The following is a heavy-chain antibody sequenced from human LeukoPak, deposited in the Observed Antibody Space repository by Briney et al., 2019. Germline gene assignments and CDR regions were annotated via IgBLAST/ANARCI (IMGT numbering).Heavy chain of an antibody. CDR2: VDCSGST. Sequence: SETLSLTCNVSGGSISSYYWTWIRQPPGKGLEWIGYVDCSGSTNYNPSLKSRVTILVDTSKNQFSLKLTSVTAADTAMYYCARRGGSGRAFDYWGQGILVTVSS. CDR1: GGSISSYY. V-gene: IGHV4-59*08. CDR3: ARRGGSGRAFDY. J-gene: IGHJ4*02. D-gene: IGHD6-19*01.